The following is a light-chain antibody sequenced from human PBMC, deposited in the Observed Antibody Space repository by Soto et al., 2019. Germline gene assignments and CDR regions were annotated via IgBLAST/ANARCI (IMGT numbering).Light chain of an antibody. J-gene: IGLJ3*02. V-gene: IGLV2-14*01. Sequence: QSALTQPASVSGSPGQSITISCTGTSSDIGVYNYVSWYQQHPGKAPKLMIYDVSDRPSGVSNRFSGSKSGNTASLTISGLQAEDEANYYCSSYTITSAYWVFGGGTKLTVL. CDR2: DVS. CDR1: SSDIGVYNY. CDR3: SSYTITSAYWV.